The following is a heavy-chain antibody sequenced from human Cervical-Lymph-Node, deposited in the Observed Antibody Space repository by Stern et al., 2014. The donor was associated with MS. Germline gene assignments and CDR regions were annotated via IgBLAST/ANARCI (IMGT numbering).Heavy chain of an antibody. Sequence: VQLVESGPGLVKPSQTLSLTCIVSGDSISSGSFYWNWIRQPAGKGLEGIGRIYSSGSTNSNPYLKSRVTISGATPKNQFSLKVISMTAADTAVYYCAGETGGYTYGDTDFFDYWGQGALVTVSS. V-gene: IGHV4-61*02. CDR2: IYSSGST. CDR1: GDSISSGSFY. J-gene: IGHJ4*02. CDR3: AGETGGYTYGDTDFFDY. D-gene: IGHD5-18*01.